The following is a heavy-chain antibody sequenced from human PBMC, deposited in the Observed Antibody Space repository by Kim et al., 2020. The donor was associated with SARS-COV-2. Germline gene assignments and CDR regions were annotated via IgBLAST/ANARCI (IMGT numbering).Heavy chain of an antibody. CDR3: ARNREVLLTYYYDSSGYYNDY. V-gene: IGHV1-18*04. Sequence: ASVKVSCKASGYTFTSYGISWVRQAPGQGLEWMGWISAYNGNTNYAQKLQGRVTMTTDTSTSTAYMELRSLRSDDTAVYYCARNREVLLTYYYDSSGYYNDYWGQGTLVTVSS. CDR2: ISAYNGNT. J-gene: IGHJ4*02. D-gene: IGHD3-22*01. CDR1: GYTFTSYG.